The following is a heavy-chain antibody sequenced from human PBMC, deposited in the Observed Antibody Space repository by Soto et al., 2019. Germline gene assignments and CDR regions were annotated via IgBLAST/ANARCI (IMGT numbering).Heavy chain of an antibody. CDR1: GFSLRTSGVG. D-gene: IGHD2-2*01. J-gene: IGHJ5*02. CDR3: EHLSEYHGYNWFDP. Sequence: QITLKESGPTLVKPTQTLTLTCTFSGFSLRTSGVGVGWIRQPPGKALEWLTLIYWDGDQRHSPSLKSRLTITKDTSKNQVVLTLTHMDPVDTATYYCEHLSEYHGYNWFDPWGQGTLVTVSS. CDR2: IYWDGDQ. V-gene: IGHV2-5*02.